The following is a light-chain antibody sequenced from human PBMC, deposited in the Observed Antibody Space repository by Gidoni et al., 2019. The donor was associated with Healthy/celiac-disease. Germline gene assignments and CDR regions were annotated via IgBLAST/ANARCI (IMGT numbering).Light chain of an antibody. CDR1: QSVSSN. J-gene: IGKJ4*01. Sequence: EIVMTQSPATLSVSPGERATLSCRASQSVSSNLAWYQQKPGQAPRLLIYGPSTRATGIPARFSGSGSGTEFTLTISILQSEDFAVYYCQQYNNWPPLTFGGGTKVETK. V-gene: IGKV3-15*01. CDR2: GPS. CDR3: QQYNNWPPLT.